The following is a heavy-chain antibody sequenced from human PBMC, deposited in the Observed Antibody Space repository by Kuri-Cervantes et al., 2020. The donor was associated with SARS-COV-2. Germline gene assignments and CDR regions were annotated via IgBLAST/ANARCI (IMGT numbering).Heavy chain of an antibody. D-gene: IGHD3-3*01. CDR2: IIPIFGTA. V-gene: IGHV1-69*06. CDR3: ARAPGITIFGVDDYFDY. CDR1: GGTFSSYT. Sequence: SVKVSCKASGGTFSSYTISWVRQAPGQGLEWMGGIIPIFGTANYAQKFQGRVTITADKSTSTAYMELSSLRSEDTAVYYCARAPGITIFGVDDYFDYWGQGTLVTVSS. J-gene: IGHJ4*02.